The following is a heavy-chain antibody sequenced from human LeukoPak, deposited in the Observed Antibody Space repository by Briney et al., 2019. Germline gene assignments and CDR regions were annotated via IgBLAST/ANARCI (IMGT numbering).Heavy chain of an antibody. CDR3: VTDTSMGGLFDY. V-gene: IGHV3-48*02. CDR1: GFTFSSYG. CDR2: ISSSSNTI. J-gene: IGHJ4*02. Sequence: GGSLRLSCAASGFTFSSYGMNWVRQAPGKGLEWVSYISSSSNTIYYADSVKGQFTISRDNAKNSLYLQMNSLRDEDTALYYCVTDTSMGGLFDYWGQGTLVTVSS. D-gene: IGHD5-18*01.